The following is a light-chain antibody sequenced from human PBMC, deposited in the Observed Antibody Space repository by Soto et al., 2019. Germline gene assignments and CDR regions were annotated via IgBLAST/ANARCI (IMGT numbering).Light chain of an antibody. V-gene: IGKV3-20*01. CDR1: QSVASRN. CDR3: QHFGNSLWT. CDR2: GAS. J-gene: IGKJ1*01. Sequence: IVLTQSPATLSVSPGERATLSCMASQSVASRNLAWYQQKSGQAPRLLIYGASSRAIHTPDRFSGSGSGTDFTLTISGLEPEDFAVYYCQHFGNSLWTFGQGTKVDIK.